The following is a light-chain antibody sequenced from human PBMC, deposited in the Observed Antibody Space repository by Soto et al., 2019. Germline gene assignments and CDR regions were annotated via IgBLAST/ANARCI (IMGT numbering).Light chain of an antibody. V-gene: IGKV3-20*01. CDR3: QQYGSSSLS. CDR2: GAS. J-gene: IGKJ4*01. CDR1: QSVSSSY. Sequence: VVKQSLGTLSLTQGERATLSCRASQSVSSSYLAWYQQKPGQAPRLLIYGASSRATGIPDRFSGSGSGTDFTLTICRLEPEDVAVYYCQQYGSSSLSFCGVTKV.